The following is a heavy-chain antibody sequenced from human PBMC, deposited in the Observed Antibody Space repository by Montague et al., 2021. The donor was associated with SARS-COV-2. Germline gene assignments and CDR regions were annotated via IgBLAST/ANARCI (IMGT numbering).Heavy chain of an antibody. D-gene: IGHD4-17*01. Sequence: SETLSLTCAVYGGSFSGYYWSWIRQPQGTGLGWLGKINISESTNTNRPPRVQLPISVDTSKNQSSLKLSPVTAADTAVYYCARGTTVTTLFYYYYGMDVWGQGTTVTVSS. CDR2: INISEST. V-gene: IGHV4-34*01. J-gene: IGHJ6*02. CDR1: GGSFSGYY. CDR3: ARGTTVTTLFYYYYGMDV.